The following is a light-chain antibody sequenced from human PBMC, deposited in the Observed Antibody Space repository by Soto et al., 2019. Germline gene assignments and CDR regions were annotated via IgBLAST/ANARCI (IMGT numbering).Light chain of an antibody. CDR3: QQSYSIPIT. V-gene: IGKV3D-15*01. CDR1: QSVSSN. Sequence: EIEMTQSPVTLSVSPGGMATLSCRASQSVSSNSLAWYQQKTGQAPRLLIYGASNRATGIPDRFSGSGSGTEFTLTISSLQPEEFATYYCQQSYSIPITFGQGTRLEI. CDR2: GAS. J-gene: IGKJ5*01.